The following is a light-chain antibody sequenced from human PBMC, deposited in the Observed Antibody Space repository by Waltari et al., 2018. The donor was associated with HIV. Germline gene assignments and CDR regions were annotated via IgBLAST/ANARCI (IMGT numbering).Light chain of an antibody. J-gene: IGKJ2*01. CDR1: QSVLHSSKNKTY. V-gene: IGKV4-1*01. Sequence: DIVMTQSPDSLAASLGERATISCKSSQSVLHSSKNKTYLAWYQQKPGQPPKLLVSWASTRESGVPDRFAGSGSGTDCTLAINSLQAEDVAVYYCQQYFTTPRTFGQGTKLEIK. CDR3: QQYFTTPRT. CDR2: WAS.